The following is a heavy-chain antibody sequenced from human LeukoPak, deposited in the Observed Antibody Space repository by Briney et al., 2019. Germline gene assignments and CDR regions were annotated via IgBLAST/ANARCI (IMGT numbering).Heavy chain of an antibody. V-gene: IGHV1-46*01. CDR3: ARLEAKVQLNYYYYGMDV. CDR2: INPSGGST. Sequence: GASVKVSCKASGYTFTSYYMHWARQAPGQGLEWMGIINPSGGSTSYAQKFQGRVTVTRDTSTSTVYMELSSLRSEDTAVYYCARLEAKVQLNYYYYGMDVWGQGTTVTVSS. D-gene: IGHD2-2*01. J-gene: IGHJ6*02. CDR1: GYTFTSYY.